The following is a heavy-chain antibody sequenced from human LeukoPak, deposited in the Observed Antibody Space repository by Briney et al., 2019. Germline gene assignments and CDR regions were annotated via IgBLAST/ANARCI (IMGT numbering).Heavy chain of an antibody. Sequence: SETLSLTCTVSAGSINSGSDYWGWIRQPPGKGLEWIVSYFYGGSTYHNPALKSRLTISVDTSRNHFSLNMASVTAADTAVYYCARGYGETSTRWGQGTLVTVSS. CDR1: AGSINSGSDY. CDR3: ARGYGETSTR. D-gene: IGHD4-17*01. V-gene: IGHV4-39*02. J-gene: IGHJ4*02. CDR2: YFYGGST.